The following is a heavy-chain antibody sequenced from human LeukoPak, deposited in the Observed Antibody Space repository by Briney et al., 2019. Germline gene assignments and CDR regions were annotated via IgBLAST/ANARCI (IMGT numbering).Heavy chain of an antibody. CDR2: ISAYNGNT. CDR1: GYTFTSYG. CDR3: ASAPVGDYYYDSRPNFDY. D-gene: IGHD3-22*01. Sequence: ASVKVSCKASGYTFTSYGISWVRQAPGQGLEWMGWISAYNGNTNYAQKLQGRVTMTTDTSTSTAYMELRSLRSDDTAVYYCASAPVGDYYYDSRPNFDYWGQGTLVTVSS. J-gene: IGHJ4*02. V-gene: IGHV1-18*01.